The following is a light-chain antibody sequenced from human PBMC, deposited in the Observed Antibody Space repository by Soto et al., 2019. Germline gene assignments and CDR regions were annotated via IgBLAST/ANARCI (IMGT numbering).Light chain of an antibody. V-gene: IGKV3-11*01. Sequence: EIVLTQSPDTLSLSPGERATLSCRASQTVSTFLVWYQQKPGQAPRLIVYDASKRAPGIPARFIGSGSGTDFTLTVSSLEPEDFALYYCQQRSGWPTFGQGTKVDIK. CDR3: QQRSGWPT. J-gene: IGKJ1*01. CDR1: QTVSTF. CDR2: DAS.